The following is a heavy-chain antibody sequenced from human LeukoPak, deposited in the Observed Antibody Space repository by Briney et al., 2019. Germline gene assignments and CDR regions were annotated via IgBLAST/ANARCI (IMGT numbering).Heavy chain of an antibody. J-gene: IGHJ4*02. CDR2: IYHSGST. CDR1: GGSISSGGYS. Sequence: PSETLSLTCAVSGGSISSGGYSWSWIRQPPGKGLEWIGYIYHSGSTYYNPSLKSRVTISVDTSKNQFSLKLSSVTAADTAVYYCARGLAAAGTLVFPSDLDYWGQGTLVTVSS. CDR3: ARGLAAAGTLVFPSDLDY. V-gene: IGHV4-30-2*02. D-gene: IGHD6-13*01.